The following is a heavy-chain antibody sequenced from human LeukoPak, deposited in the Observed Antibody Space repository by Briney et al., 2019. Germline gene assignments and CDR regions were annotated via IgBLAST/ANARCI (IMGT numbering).Heavy chain of an antibody. CDR2: ISAYNGNT. CDR1: GGTFSSYA. D-gene: IGHD4-23*01. V-gene: IGHV1-18*01. Sequence: ASVKVSCKASGGTFSSYAISWVRQAPGQGLEWMGWISAYNGNTNYAQKLQGRVTMTTDTSTSTAYMELRSLRSDDTAVYYCARYGLRWYPFDYWGQGTLVTVSS. J-gene: IGHJ4*02. CDR3: ARYGLRWYPFDY.